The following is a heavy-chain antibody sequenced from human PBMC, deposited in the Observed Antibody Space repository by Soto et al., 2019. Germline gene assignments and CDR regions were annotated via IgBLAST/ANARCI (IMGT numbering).Heavy chain of an antibody. CDR1: GGSMSSSNW. D-gene: IGHD4-17*01. Sequence: QVQLQESGPGLVKPSGTLSLTCTVSGGSMSSSNWWNWVRQPPGKGLEWIVEAHHSGRTNYNPSLKSPVTISVYKSSNHLSLQLRSATAAGTAVYYCARSEATVLDYWGQGTLVTVSS. V-gene: IGHV4-4*02. J-gene: IGHJ4*02. CDR3: ARSEATVLDY. CDR2: AHHSGRT.